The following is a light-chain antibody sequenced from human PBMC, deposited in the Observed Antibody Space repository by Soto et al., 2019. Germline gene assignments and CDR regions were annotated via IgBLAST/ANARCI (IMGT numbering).Light chain of an antibody. CDR3: QQFGGSPMYT. CDR1: QSVSSNY. Sequence: EIVLTQSPGTLSLSPGERATLSCRASQSVSSNYLAWYQQRPGQAPRLLIYDVSTRAAGTPGRFSGSGSGTDFTLSISSLEPEDSAVYYCQQFGGSPMYTFGQGTKVEIK. CDR2: DVS. V-gene: IGKV3-20*01. J-gene: IGKJ2*01.